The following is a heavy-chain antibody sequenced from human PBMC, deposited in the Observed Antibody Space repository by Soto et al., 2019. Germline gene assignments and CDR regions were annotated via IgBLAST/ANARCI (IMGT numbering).Heavy chain of an antibody. CDR2: FDPEDGET. D-gene: IGHD3-22*01. J-gene: IGHJ4*02. CDR3: ATHXIHYYDSSGYPNGALDY. Sequence: ASVKVSCKVSGYTLTELSMHWVRQAPGKGLEWMGGFDPEDGETIYAQKFQGRVTMTEDTSTDTAYMELSSLRSEDTAVYYCATHXIHYYDSSGYPNGALDYWGQGTLVTVSS. CDR1: GYTLTELS. V-gene: IGHV1-24*01.